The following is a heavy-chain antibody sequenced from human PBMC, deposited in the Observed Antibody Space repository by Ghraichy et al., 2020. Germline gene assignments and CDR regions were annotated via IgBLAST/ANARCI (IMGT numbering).Heavy chain of an antibody. D-gene: IGHD2-15*01. CDR2: IIPILGIA. V-gene: IGHV1-69*04. CDR1: GGTFSSYA. Sequence: VKVSCKASGGTFSSYAISWVRQAPGQGLEWMGRIIPILGIANYAQKFQGRVTITADKSTSTAYMELSSLRSEDTAVYYCASGDPAATPYYYYGMDVWGQGTTVTVSS. J-gene: IGHJ6*02. CDR3: ASGDPAATPYYYYGMDV.